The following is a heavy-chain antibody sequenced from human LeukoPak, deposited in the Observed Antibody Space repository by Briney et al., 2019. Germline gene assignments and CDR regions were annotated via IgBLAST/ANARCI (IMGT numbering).Heavy chain of an antibody. CDR3: ARAMSTFGGVRNYFDS. CDR1: GFTFSGHN. CDR2: VSISSGTI. V-gene: IGHV3-48*04. J-gene: IGHJ4*02. Sequence: GGSLRLSCAASGFTFSGHNMNWVRQAPGKGLEWISFVSISSGTIYYADSVDGRFRISRDNAKSSLDLEMDSLRAEDTAVYYCARAMSTFGGVRNYFDSWGQGTLVTVSS. D-gene: IGHD3-16*01.